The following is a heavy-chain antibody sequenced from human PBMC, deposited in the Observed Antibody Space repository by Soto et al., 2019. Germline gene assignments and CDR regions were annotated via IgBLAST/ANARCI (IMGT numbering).Heavy chain of an antibody. CDR3: AKKAGIISRYGLDV. J-gene: IGHJ6*02. V-gene: IGHV3-23*01. CDR2: ISGNATST. Sequence: LRLSCAASGFTFSSFAMNWVRQAPGKGLEWVAVISGNATSTYYADSVKGRFTISRDNSKNTMYLQMNSLRAEDTAVYYCAKKAGIISRYGLDVWGQGTTVTVSS. CDR1: GFTFSSFA.